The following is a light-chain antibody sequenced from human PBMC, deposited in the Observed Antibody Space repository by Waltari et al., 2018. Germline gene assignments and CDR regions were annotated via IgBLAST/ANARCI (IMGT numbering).Light chain of an antibody. Sequence: DIQMTQSPSSLSASVGDRLTITCRASQSIGTFLNWYQHKPGKAPKLLIYGASTLQGGVPSRFSGSGSGTEFALTISSVQPEDFATYLCQQCDSLPFTFGPGTQVDLK. J-gene: IGKJ3*01. CDR3: QQCDSLPFT. CDR1: QSIGTF. CDR2: GAS. V-gene: IGKV1-39*01.